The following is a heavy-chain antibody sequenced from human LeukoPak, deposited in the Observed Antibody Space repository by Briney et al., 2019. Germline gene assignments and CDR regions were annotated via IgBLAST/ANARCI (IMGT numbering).Heavy chain of an antibody. CDR3: AKDTGSGRYMDV. CDR1: GFTFSSYG. J-gene: IGHJ6*03. D-gene: IGHD1-26*01. Sequence: GGSLRLSCAASGFTFSSYGMHWVRQAPGKGLEWVAFIRYDENNKYYADSVKGRFIISRDNSKNTLDLQMNSLRAEDTAVYYCAKDTGSGRYMDVWGKGTTVTVSS. CDR2: IRYDENNK. V-gene: IGHV3-30*02.